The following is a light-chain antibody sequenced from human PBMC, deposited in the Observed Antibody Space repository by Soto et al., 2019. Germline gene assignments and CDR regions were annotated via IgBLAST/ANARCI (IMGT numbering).Light chain of an antibody. V-gene: IGKV3-11*01. Sequence: EIVLTQSPGDMPISTGGISTLSCRPSQSVSSYLAWYQQKPGQAPRLLTYDASNRATGIPARFSGSGSGTDFTLTIISLEPEDFAVYYCQQRSNWPPLTFGGGTKGDI. CDR2: DAS. CDR3: QQRSNWPPLT. J-gene: IGKJ4*01. CDR1: QSVSSY.